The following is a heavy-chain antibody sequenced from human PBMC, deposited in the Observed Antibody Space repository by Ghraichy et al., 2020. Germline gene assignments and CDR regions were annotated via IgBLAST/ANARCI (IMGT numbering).Heavy chain of an antibody. CDR1: GFTFSSYW. CDR3: ARVGCSSTSCYPYYYYGMDV. J-gene: IGHJ6*02. CDR2: INSDGSST. V-gene: IGHV3-74*01. D-gene: IGHD2-2*01. Sequence: ETLSLTCAASGFTFSSYWMHWVRQAPGKGLVWVSRINSDGSSTSYADSVKGRFTISRDNAKNTLYLQMNSLRAEDTAVYYCARVGCSSTSCYPYYYYGMDVWGQGTTVTVSS.